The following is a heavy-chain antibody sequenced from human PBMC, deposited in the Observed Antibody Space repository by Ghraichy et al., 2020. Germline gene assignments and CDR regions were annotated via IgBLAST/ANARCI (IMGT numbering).Heavy chain of an antibody. CDR1: GFTFSSYA. CDR2: LSSNGGST. D-gene: IGHD6-19*01. Sequence: GESLNISCSASGFTFSSYAMHWVRQAPGKGLEYVSALSSNGGSTYYADSVKGRFTISRDNSKNTLYLQMSSLRAEDTAVYYCVKGWSSGWRSTLGYWGQGTLVTVSS. J-gene: IGHJ4*02. V-gene: IGHV3-64D*06. CDR3: VKGWSSGWRSTLGY.